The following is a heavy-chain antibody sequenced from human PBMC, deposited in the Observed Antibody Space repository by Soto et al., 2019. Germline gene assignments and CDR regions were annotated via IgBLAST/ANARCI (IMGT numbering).Heavy chain of an antibody. V-gene: IGHV3-21*01. CDR2: ISSSSSYI. D-gene: IGHD2-15*01. Sequence: LRLSCASSGFTFSSYSMNWVRQAPGKGLERVSSISSSSSYIYYADSVKGRFTISRDNAKNSLYLQMNSLRAEDTAVYYCARDLRCSGGSCYTYYYYYYGMDVWGQGTTVTVSS. J-gene: IGHJ6*02. CDR1: GFTFSSYS. CDR3: ARDLRCSGGSCYTYYYYYYGMDV.